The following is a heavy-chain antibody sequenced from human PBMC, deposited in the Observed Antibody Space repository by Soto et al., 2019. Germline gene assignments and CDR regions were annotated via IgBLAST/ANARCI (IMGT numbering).Heavy chain of an antibody. CDR1: GFTFSNYG. Sequence: GGSLRLSCAASGFTFSNYGIHWVRQAPGKGLEWVAVISDDGSTKYYADSVKGRFTISRDNSKNTLYLQMNSLRGEDTAVYYCVKDLSSVTVTKVANYGMDAWGQGATVTVSS. D-gene: IGHD4-17*01. CDR2: ISDDGSTK. J-gene: IGHJ6*02. V-gene: IGHV3-30*18. CDR3: VKDLSSVTVTKVANYGMDA.